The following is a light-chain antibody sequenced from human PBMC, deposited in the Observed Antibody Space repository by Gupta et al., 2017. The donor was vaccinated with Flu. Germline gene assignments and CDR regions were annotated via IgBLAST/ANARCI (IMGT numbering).Light chain of an antibody. Sequence: SITLSCTGTSSDVGGYNYVSWYQQHPGKAPTLMIYEVTNRPSGVSDRFSGSKSGNTASLTISGLQAEDAADYFCSSYSITHTTVFGGGTKLTVL. CDR3: SSYSITHTTV. CDR1: SSDVGGYNY. J-gene: IGLJ3*02. V-gene: IGLV2-14*01. CDR2: EVT.